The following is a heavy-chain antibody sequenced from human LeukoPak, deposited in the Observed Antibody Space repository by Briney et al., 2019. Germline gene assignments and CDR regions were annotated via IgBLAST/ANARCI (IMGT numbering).Heavy chain of an antibody. V-gene: IGHV4-34*01. CDR3: ARGNPMDV. CDR2: INHSGST. CDR1: GGSFSGYY. J-gene: IGHJ6*03. Sequence: SETLSLTCAVYGGSFSGYYWSWIRQPPGKGLEWIGEINHSGSTNYNPSLKSRVTISVDTSKNQFSLKLSSVTAADTAVYYCARGNPMDVWGKGTTVTVSS.